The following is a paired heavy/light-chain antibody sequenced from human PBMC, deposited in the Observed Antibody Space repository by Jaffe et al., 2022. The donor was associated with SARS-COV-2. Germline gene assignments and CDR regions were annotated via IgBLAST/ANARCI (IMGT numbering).Heavy chain of an antibody. V-gene: IGHV2-26*01. CDR1: GFSLSNTQMG. Sequence: QVTLKESGPVLVKPTETLTLTCTVSGFSLSNTQMGVSWIRQPPGKALEWLAQIYWNDEKSYSTSLKRRLTISKDTSKSQVVLTMTNLDPVDTATYYCARTLLRQETIFGVVSKNWFDPWGQGTLVTVSS. CDR3: ARTLLRQETIFGVVSKNWFDP. CDR2: IYWNDEK. D-gene: IGHD3-3*01. J-gene: IGHJ5*02.
Light chain of an antibody. J-gene: IGLJ3*02. CDR1: SGSVSTSNY. Sequence: QTVVTQEPSFSVSPGGTVTLTCGLSSGSVSTSNYPSWYRQTPGQAPRTLIYSTNTRSSGVPDRFSGSILGNKAALFITGAQADDESDYYCVLYVGSGIWVFGGGTKLTVL. CDR2: STN. V-gene: IGLV8-61*01. CDR3: VLYVGSGIWV.